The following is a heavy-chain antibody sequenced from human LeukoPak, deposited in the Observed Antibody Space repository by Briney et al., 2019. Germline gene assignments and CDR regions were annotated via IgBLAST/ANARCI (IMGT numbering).Heavy chain of an antibody. CDR3: ARRRDETATAAGYYHMDV. CDR2: SFPRGSI. V-gene: IGHV4-4*09. Sequence: PSETRSLTWTVAGASISSYYWSWFRRPPGKGLELISYSFPRGSININPALKSRVSISVDGSRNNFSLDLSSVTAADTAVYYCARRRDETATAAGYYHMDVWGKGTTVTVSS. D-gene: IGHD3-22*01. CDR1: GASISSYY. J-gene: IGHJ6*03.